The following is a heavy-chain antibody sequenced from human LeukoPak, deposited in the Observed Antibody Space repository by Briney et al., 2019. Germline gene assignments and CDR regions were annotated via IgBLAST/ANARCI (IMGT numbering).Heavy chain of an antibody. V-gene: IGHV4-59*01. Sequence: SETLSLTCTVSGGSISSYYWSWLRQPPGKGLEWVGYIYYSGSTNYNPSLKSRVTISVDTSKNQFSLTLSSVTAADTAVYYCARGPITGTPGYFDYWGQGTLVTVSS. J-gene: IGHJ4*02. D-gene: IGHD1-20*01. CDR3: ARGPITGTPGYFDY. CDR2: IYYSGST. CDR1: GGSISSYY.